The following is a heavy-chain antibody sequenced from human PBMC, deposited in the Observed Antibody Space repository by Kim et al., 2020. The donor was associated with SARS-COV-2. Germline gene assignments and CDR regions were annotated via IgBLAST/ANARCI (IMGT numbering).Heavy chain of an antibody. D-gene: IGHD3-3*01. CDR1: GFTFSSYE. CDR2: ISNSGTTM. Sequence: GGYLRLSCAASGFTFSSYEMNWVRQAPGKGLEWIYYISNSGTTMYYADSVKGRFTISRDSAKNSLYLQMNSLRAEDTAVYYCARDEFGDSWGQGTLVTV. J-gene: IGHJ4*02. CDR3: ARDEFGDS. V-gene: IGHV3-48*03.